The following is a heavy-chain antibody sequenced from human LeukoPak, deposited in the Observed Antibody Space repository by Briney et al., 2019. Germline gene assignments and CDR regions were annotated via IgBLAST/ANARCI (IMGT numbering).Heavy chain of an antibody. V-gene: IGHV4-30-4*08. D-gene: IGHD6-13*01. Sequence: SQTLSLTCTVSGASFSSGDQYWNWIRQSPGKGLEWIGSVHPSGMLYNNPSLESRVTISIDTSKDQFSLNLNSVTAADTAVYYCASQQLVSGTIDYWGQGTLVTVSS. J-gene: IGHJ4*02. CDR2: VHPSGML. CDR1: GASFSSGDQY. CDR3: ASQQLVSGTIDY.